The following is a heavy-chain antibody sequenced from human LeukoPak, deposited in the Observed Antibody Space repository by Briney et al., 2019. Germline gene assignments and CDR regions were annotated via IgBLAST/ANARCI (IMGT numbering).Heavy chain of an antibody. CDR2: ISSSSSYI. V-gene: IGHV3-21*01. CDR3: AGAPILTGYSDYFDY. Sequence: KPGGSLRLSCVASGFTVSSNYMSWVRQAPGKGLEWVSSISSSSSYIYYADSVKGRFTISRDNAKNSLYLQMNSLRAEDTAVYYCAGAPILTGYSDYFDYWGQGTLVTVSS. CDR1: GFTVSSNY. D-gene: IGHD3-9*01. J-gene: IGHJ4*02.